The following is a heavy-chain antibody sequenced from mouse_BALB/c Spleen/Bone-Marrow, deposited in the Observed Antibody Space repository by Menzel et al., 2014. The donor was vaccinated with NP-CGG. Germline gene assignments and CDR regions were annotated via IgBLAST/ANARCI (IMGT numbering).Heavy chain of an antibody. J-gene: IGHJ4*01. Sequence: QVQLKQSGAELVKPGASVKLSCKASGYTFTSYYMYWVKQRPGQGLEWIGEINPSNGGTNFNEKFKSRATLTVDKSSSTAYMQHSSLTSEDSAVYYCTRLPHWGQGTSVTVSS. D-gene: IGHD5-1*01. CDR3: TRLPH. CDR1: GYTFTSYY. CDR2: INPSNGGT. V-gene: IGHV1S81*02.